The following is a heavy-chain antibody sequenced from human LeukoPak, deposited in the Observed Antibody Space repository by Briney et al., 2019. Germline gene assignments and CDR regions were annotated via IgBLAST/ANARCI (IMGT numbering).Heavy chain of an antibody. J-gene: IGHJ4*02. CDR3: ARDGPTGGFDY. CDR2: TYSGDYT. V-gene: IGHV3-53*01. D-gene: IGHD3-10*01. Sequence: GGSLRLSCAASGVTLSSFAMSWARQAPGKGLEWVSVTYSGDYTYYADSVKGRFTISRDNSKNTVYLQMNSLRVEDTAVYYCARDGPTGGFDYWGQGTLVTVSS. CDR1: GVTLSSFA.